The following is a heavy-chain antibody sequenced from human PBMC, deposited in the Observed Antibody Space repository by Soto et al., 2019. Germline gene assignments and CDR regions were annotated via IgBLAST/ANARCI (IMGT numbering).Heavy chain of an antibody. Sequence: QVQLVQSGAEVKKPGSSVKVSCKASGGTFSSYAISWVRQAPGQGLEWMGGIIPIFGTANYAQKFQGRVTITADESKSTAYMELSSLRSEDTAVYYCARRLRFLEMGYYGMDVWGQGTTVTVSS. CDR2: IIPIFGTA. D-gene: IGHD3-3*01. CDR3: ARRLRFLEMGYYGMDV. CDR1: GGTFSSYA. V-gene: IGHV1-69*12. J-gene: IGHJ6*02.